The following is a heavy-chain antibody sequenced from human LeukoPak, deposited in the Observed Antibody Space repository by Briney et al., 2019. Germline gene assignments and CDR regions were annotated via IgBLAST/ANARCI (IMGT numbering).Heavy chain of an antibody. CDR3: ARDPPFIIGTTFFDY. CDR2: ISTSSTYI. CDR1: GFTFSSYS. D-gene: IGHD1-20*01. V-gene: IGHV3-21*01. J-gene: IGHJ4*02. Sequence: PGGSLRLSCAASGFTFSSYSMNWVRQAPGKGLEWVSSISTSSTYIYYADSVKGRFTISRDNAKNSLYLQMNSLRAEDTAVYYCARDPPFIIGTTFFDYWGQGTLVTVSS.